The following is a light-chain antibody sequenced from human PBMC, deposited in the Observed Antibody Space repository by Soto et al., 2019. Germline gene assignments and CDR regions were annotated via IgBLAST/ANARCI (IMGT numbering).Light chain of an antibody. V-gene: IGLV1-44*01. CDR1: SSNIGRNG. CDR3: AAWDDSLNGRV. J-gene: IGLJ2*01. CDR2: NDN. Sequence: QSVLTQPPSASGTPGQRVTISCSGSSSNIGRNGVNWYQHLPGTAPKLLIHNDNERPSGVPDRFSGSKSGTSASLAISGLQSEDEADYYCAAWDDSLNGRVFGGGTKLTVL.